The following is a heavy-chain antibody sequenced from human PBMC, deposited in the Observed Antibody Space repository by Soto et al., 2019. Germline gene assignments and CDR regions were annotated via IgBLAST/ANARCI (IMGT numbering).Heavy chain of an antibody. V-gene: IGHV3-23*01. CDR1: GFTFTTYA. D-gene: IGHD2-15*01. J-gene: IGHJ5*02. CDR3: TKDLKSGSAATFFDP. CDR2: ISGSGGST. Sequence: EGQLLESRGGLVQPGGYLRLSCAASGFTFTTYAMAWVRQAPGKGLEWVSYISGSGGSTHYADSVKGRFTISRDNSKNTLYLQMSSLRPADTAVYYCTKDLKSGSAATFFDPWGQGTLVTVSS.